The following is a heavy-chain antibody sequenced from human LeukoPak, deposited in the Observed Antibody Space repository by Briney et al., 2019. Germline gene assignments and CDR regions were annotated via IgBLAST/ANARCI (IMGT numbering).Heavy chain of an antibody. CDR1: GGTFSSYA. Sequence: SVKVSCKASGGTFSSYAISWVRQAPGQGLEWMGGIIPIFGTANYAQKFQGRVTMTRDTSTSTVYMELSSLRSEDTAVYYCARRLGDGDYVYYFDYWGQGTLVTVSS. CDR3: ARRLGDGDYVYYFDY. CDR2: IIPIFGTA. D-gene: IGHD4-17*01. J-gene: IGHJ4*02. V-gene: IGHV1-69*05.